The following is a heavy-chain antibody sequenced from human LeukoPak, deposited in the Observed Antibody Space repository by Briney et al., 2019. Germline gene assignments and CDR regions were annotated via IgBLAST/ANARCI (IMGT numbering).Heavy chain of an antibody. J-gene: IGHJ4*02. Sequence: PGGSLRLSCEASGFTFSSYYMIWVRQAPGKGLEWVSVISVSGDWTCYADSVKGRFTISRDNSKNTLYLQMNSLRAEDTAVYYCANYRQSITAAGNSREFADYWGQGTLVTVSS. D-gene: IGHD6-13*01. CDR3: ANYRQSITAAGNSREFADY. CDR2: ISVSGDWT. V-gene: IGHV3-23*01. CDR1: GFTFSSYY.